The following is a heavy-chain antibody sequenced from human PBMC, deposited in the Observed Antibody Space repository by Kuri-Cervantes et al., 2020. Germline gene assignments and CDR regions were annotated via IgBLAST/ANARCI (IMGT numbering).Heavy chain of an antibody. Sequence: SETLSLTCTVSGGSISSSSYYWGWIRQPPGKGLEWIGSIYYSGSTYYNPSLKSRVTISVDTSKNQSSLKLSSVTAADTAVYYCARRGYYYDSSGYRAYYFDYWGQGTLVTVSS. J-gene: IGHJ4*02. CDR2: IYYSGST. D-gene: IGHD3-22*01. CDR3: ARRGYYYDSSGYRAYYFDY. V-gene: IGHV4-39*01. CDR1: GGSISSSSYY.